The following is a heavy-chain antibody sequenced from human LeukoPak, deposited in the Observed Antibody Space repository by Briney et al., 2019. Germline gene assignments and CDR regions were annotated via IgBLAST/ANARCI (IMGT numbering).Heavy chain of an antibody. D-gene: IGHD1-26*01. Sequence: GASVKVSCKASGYTFTSYYMHWVRQAPGQGLEWMRIINPSGGSTSYAQKFQGRVTMTRDMSTSTVYMELSSLRSEDTAVYYCARVRPELTNWFDPWGQGTLVTVSS. CDR2: INPSGGST. V-gene: IGHV1-46*01. CDR3: ARVRPELTNWFDP. J-gene: IGHJ5*02. CDR1: GYTFTSYY.